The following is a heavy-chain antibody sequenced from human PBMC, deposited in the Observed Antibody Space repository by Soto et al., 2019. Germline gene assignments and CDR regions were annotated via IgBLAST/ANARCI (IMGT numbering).Heavy chain of an antibody. CDR3: AKDISRGPTKNYDFWSGPDY. Sequence: LRLSCAASGFTFDEYAMHWVRQPPGKGLEWVSLISWDGSNRYYADSVQGRFTISRDNSKYSLYLEMNSLRPEDTALYYCAKDISRGPTKNYDFWSGPDYWGQGTLVT. D-gene: IGHD3-3*01. CDR2: ISWDGSNR. J-gene: IGHJ4*02. V-gene: IGHV3-43D*04. CDR1: GFTFDEYA.